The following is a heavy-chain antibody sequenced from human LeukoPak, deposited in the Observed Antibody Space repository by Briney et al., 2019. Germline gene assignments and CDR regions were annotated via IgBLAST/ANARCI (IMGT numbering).Heavy chain of an antibody. Sequence: PGGSLRLSCAASGFTVSSNYMSWVRQAPGKGLEWVSAISGSGGSTHYADSVKGRFTISRDNSKNTLYLQMNSLRAEDTAVYYCAKADLPYYYDSSGLPGAFDIWGQGTMVTVFS. V-gene: IGHV3-23*01. J-gene: IGHJ3*02. D-gene: IGHD3-22*01. CDR2: ISGSGGST. CDR3: AKADLPYYYDSSGLPGAFDI. CDR1: GFTVSSNY.